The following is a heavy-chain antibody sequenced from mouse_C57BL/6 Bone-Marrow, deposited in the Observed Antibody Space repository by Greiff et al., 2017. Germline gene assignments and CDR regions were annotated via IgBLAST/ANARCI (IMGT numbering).Heavy chain of an antibody. V-gene: IGHV1-19*01. D-gene: IGHD1-1*01. CDR3: ARKNGDDYYGSSLYDFDY. CDR2: INPYNGGT. CDR1: GYTFTDYY. J-gene: IGHJ2*01. Sequence: EVQLQESGPVLVKPGASVKMSCKASGYTFTDYYMNWVKQSHGKSLEWIGVINPYNGGTSYNQKFKGKATLTVDKSSSTAYMELNSLTSEDSAVYYCARKNGDDYYGSSLYDFDYWGQGTTLTVSS.